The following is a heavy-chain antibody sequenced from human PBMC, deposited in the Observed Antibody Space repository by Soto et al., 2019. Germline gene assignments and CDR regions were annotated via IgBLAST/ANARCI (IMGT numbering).Heavy chain of an antibody. V-gene: IGHV4-34*01. CDR2: INHSGST. J-gene: IGHJ6*02. CDR3: ARDHYDFWSGYNNYYYYYGMDV. D-gene: IGHD3-3*01. Sequence: SETLSLTCAVYGGSFSGYYWSWIRQPPGKGLEWIGEINHSGSTNYNPSLKSRVTISVDTSKNQFSLKLSSVTAADTAVYYCARDHYDFWSGYNNYYYYYGMDVWGQGTTVTVSS. CDR1: GGSFSGYY.